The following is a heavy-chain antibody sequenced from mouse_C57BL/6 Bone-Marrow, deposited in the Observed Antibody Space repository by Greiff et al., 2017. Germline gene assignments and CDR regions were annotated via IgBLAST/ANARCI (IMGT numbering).Heavy chain of an antibody. V-gene: IGHV1-64*01. Sequence: QVQLQQPGAELVKPGASVKLSCKASGYTFTSYWMHWVKQRPGQGLEWIGMIHPNSGSTNYNEKFKSKVTLTVDKSSSTAYMQLSSRTSEDSAVYYCARGIYYYGSSVFAYWGQGTLVTVSA. J-gene: IGHJ3*01. CDR3: ARGIYYYGSSVFAY. CDR2: IHPNSGST. CDR1: GYTFTSYW. D-gene: IGHD1-1*01.